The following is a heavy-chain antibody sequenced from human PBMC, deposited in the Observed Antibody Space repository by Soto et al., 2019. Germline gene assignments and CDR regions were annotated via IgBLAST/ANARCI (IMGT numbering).Heavy chain of an antibody. J-gene: IGHJ4*02. V-gene: IGHV4-34*01. Sequence: PXXTLSLTCAVYSGSFTGYYWTWIRQPPGTGLEWIGXINHSXSPNYNKSLKXXVTISVDXXKNQFSLKMPSVTAADTAVYYCARDKINGLFDYWGQGTLVTVSS. D-gene: IGHD2-8*01. CDR1: SGSFTGYY. CDR2: INHSXSP. CDR3: ARDKINGLFDY.